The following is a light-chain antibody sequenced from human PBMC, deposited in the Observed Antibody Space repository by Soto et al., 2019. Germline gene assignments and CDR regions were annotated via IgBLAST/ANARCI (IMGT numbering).Light chain of an antibody. V-gene: IGKV3-15*01. J-gene: IGKJ4*01. CDR3: QQYNDWPPLT. CDR1: QSVTSN. CDR2: GAS. Sequence: TQSPATLSVSPGERATLSCRASQSVTSNIAWYQQKPGQAPRLLIYGASTRATGIPARFSGSVSGTEFTLTISSLQSEDSAVYYCQQYNDWPPLTFGGGTKVEIK.